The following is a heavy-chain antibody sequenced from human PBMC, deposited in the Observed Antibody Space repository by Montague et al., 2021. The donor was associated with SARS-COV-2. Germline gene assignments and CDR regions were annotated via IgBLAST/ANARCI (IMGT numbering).Heavy chain of an antibody. CDR2: INHRGTS. D-gene: IGHD3-22*01. CDR3: ARGRQHFNMIVVVMTGGEYYFDY. Sequence: SETLSLTCAVYDGSFSDYFWTWIRQPPGKGPEWIGEINHRGTSNYNPSLKSRVSISVDTSKNQFSLYLGSVTAADTAVYYCARGRQHFNMIVVVMTGGEYYFDYWGQGTLVTVSS. CDR1: DGSFSDYF. J-gene: IGHJ4*02. V-gene: IGHV4-34*01.